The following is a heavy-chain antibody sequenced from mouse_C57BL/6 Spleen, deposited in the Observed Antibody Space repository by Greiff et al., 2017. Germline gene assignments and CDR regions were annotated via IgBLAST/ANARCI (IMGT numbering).Heavy chain of an antibody. Sequence: QVQLQQSGAELVKPGASVKLSCKASGYTFTSYWMHWVKQRPGQGLEWIGMIHPNSGSTNYNEKFKSKATLTVDKSSSTAYMQLSSLTSEDSAVYYCARGIYYDYDGYFDVWGTGTTVTVSS. CDR2: IHPNSGST. V-gene: IGHV1-64*01. D-gene: IGHD2-4*01. CDR3: ARGIYYDYDGYFDV. J-gene: IGHJ1*03. CDR1: GYTFTSYW.